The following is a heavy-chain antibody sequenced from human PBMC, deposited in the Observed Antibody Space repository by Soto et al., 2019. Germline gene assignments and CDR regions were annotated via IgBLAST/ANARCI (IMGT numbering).Heavy chain of an antibody. J-gene: IGHJ4*02. CDR3: ARGTTLIDY. Sequence: GGSLRLSCAASGFTFSSYSMNWVRQAPGKGLEWVSYISSSSTIYYADSVKGRFTISRDNAKNSLYLQMNSLRDEDTAVYYCARGTTLIDYWGQGTLVTVSS. CDR2: ISSSSTI. V-gene: IGHV3-48*02. CDR1: GFTFSSYS. D-gene: IGHD1-7*01.